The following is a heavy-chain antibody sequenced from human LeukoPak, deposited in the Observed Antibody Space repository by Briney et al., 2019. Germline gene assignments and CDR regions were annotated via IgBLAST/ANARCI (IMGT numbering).Heavy chain of an antibody. CDR1: GGSISSSSYY. J-gene: IGHJ2*01. CDR2: IYYSGST. Sequence: SETLSLTCTVSGGSISSSSYYWGWIRQPPGKGLEWIGSIYYSGSTYYNPSLKSRVTISVDTSKNQFSLKLSSVTAADTAVYYCARGYDGSGYYYRNWYFDLWGRGTLVTVSS. D-gene: IGHD3-22*01. V-gene: IGHV4-39*07. CDR3: ARGYDGSGYYYRNWYFDL.